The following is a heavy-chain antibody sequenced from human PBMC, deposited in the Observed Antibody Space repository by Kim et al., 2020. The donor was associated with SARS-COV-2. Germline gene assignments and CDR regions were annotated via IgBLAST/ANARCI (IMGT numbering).Heavy chain of an antibody. CDR1: GYTFTSYD. J-gene: IGHJ5*02. Sequence: ASVKVSCKASGYTFTSYDINWVRQATGQGLEWMGWMNPNSGNTGYAQKFQCRGTMTRNTSISTAYMELSSLRSEYTAVYYCARGRVPAAMGGWFDPWGQGTLVTVSS. D-gene: IGHD2-2*01. CDR3: ARGRVPAAMGGWFDP. V-gene: IGHV1-8*01. CDR2: MNPNSGNT.